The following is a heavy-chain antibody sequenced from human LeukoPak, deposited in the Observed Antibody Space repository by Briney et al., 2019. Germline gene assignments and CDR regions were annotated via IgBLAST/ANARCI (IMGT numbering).Heavy chain of an antibody. CDR3: ARAPSEIGGYYPKYFRH. CDR1: GFTFSTYW. J-gene: IGHJ1*01. Sequence: HPGGSLRLSCAASGFTFSTYWVHWVRQAPGKGLVWVSRIKSDGSTNYADSVKGRFTISRDNAKNTVSLQMNSLRPEDTGVYYCARAPSEIGGYYPKYFRHWGQGTLVTVSS. D-gene: IGHD3-22*01. CDR2: IKSDGST. V-gene: IGHV3-74*01.